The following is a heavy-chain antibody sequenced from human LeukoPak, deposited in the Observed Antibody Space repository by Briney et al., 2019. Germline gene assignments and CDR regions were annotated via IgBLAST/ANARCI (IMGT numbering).Heavy chain of an antibody. Sequence: ASVKVSCKASGYTFTGYYMHWVRQAPGQGLEWMGRINPNSGGTNYAQKFQGRVTMTRDTSISTAYMELSRLRSDDTAVYYCARYVSGRYGGWFDPWGQGTLVTVSS. CDR1: GYTFTGYY. CDR3: ARYVSGRYGGWFDP. J-gene: IGHJ5*02. V-gene: IGHV1-2*06. D-gene: IGHD6-19*01. CDR2: INPNSGGT.